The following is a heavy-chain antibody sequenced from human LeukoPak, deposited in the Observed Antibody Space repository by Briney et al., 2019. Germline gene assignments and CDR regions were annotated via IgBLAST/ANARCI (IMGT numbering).Heavy chain of an antibody. CDR1: GGSFSGYY. J-gene: IGHJ4*02. Sequence: KPSETLSLTCAVYGGSFSGYYWSWIRQPPGKGLEWIGEINHSGSTNYNPSLKSRVTISVDTSKNQFSLKLSSVTAADTAVYYCARHYYGSGSYNYGFDYWGQGTLVTVSS. V-gene: IGHV4-34*01. CDR3: ARHYYGSGSYNYGFDY. CDR2: INHSGST. D-gene: IGHD3-10*01.